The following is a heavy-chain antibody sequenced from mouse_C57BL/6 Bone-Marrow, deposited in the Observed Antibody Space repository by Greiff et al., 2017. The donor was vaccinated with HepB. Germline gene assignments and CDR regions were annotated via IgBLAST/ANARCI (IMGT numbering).Heavy chain of an antibody. Sequence: EVQRVESGGGLVKPGGSLKLSCAASGFTFSSYTMSWVRQTPEKRLEWVATISGGGGNTYYPDSVKGRCTISRDNAKNTLYLQMSSLRSEDTALYYCARHAVLRGAYWGQGTLVTVSA. D-gene: IGHD2-12*01. V-gene: IGHV5-9*01. CDR2: ISGGGGNT. J-gene: IGHJ3*01. CDR1: GFTFSSYT. CDR3: ARHAVLRGAY.